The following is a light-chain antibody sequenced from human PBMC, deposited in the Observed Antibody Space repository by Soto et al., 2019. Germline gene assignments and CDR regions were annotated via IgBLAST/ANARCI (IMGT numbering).Light chain of an antibody. CDR2: GAS. Sequence: EIVLTQSPATLSLSPGEGATLSCRASQSVSTYLAWYQQKPGQAPRLLIYGASNRATGIPARFSGSGSGTDFTLTISSLEPEDVAVYYCHQRSSWPQTFGQGTKLEIK. V-gene: IGKV3-11*01. J-gene: IGKJ2*01. CDR1: QSVSTY. CDR3: HQRSSWPQT.